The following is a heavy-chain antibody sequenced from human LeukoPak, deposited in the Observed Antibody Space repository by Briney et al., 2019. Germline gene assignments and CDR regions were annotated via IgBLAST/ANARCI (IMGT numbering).Heavy chain of an antibody. D-gene: IGHD5/OR15-5a*01. V-gene: IGHV5-51*01. Sequence: GESLKISCKGSGYSFTSYWIGWVRQMPGKGLELMGIIYPGDSDTRYSPSFQGQVTISADKSISTAYLQWSSLKASDTAMYYCARHYSDGGYSVYPNWYDPWGQVTLVTVSS. CDR3: ARHYSDGGYSVYPNWYDP. CDR1: GYSFTSYW. J-gene: IGHJ5*02. CDR2: IYPGDSDT.